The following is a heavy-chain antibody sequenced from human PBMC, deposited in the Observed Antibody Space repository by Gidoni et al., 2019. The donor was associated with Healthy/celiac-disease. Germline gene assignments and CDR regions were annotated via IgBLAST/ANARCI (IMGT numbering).Heavy chain of an antibody. CDR1: GYTLTELS. CDR3: ATWGYCSGGSCYPYGMDV. J-gene: IGHJ6*02. D-gene: IGHD2-15*01. Sequence: QVQLVQSGAEVKKPGASVKVSCKVSGYTLTELSMPWVRQAPGKGLEWMGGFDPEDGETIYAQKFQGRVTMTEDTSTDTAYMELSSLRSEDTAVYYCATWGYCSGGSCYPYGMDVWGQGTTVTVSS. V-gene: IGHV1-24*01. CDR2: FDPEDGET.